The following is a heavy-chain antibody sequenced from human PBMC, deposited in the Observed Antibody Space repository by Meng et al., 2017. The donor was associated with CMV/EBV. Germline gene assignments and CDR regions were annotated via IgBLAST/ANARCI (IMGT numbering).Heavy chain of an antibody. D-gene: IGHD1-7*01. V-gene: IGHV4-39*07. J-gene: IGHJ5*02. Sequence: SETLSLTCTVSGGSISSSSYYWGWIRQPPGKGLEWIGSIYYSGSTYDNPSLKSRVTISVDTSKNQFSLKLSSVTAADTAVYYCARYPPKELELQGFDPWGQGTLVTVSS. CDR3: ARYPPKELELQGFDP. CDR2: IYYSGST. CDR1: GGSISSSSYY.